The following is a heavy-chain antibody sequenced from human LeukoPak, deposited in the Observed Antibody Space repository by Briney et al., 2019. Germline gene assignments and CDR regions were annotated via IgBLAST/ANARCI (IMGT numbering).Heavy chain of an antibody. CDR1: GGSISSYY. D-gene: IGHD1-26*01. CDR3: ARESKVGSFDY. V-gene: IGHV4-59*01. Sequence: SETLSLTCTVSGGSISSYYWSWIRQPPGKGLEWIGYIYYSGSTNYNPSLKSRVTILVDTSKNQFSLKLSSVTAADTAVYYCARESKVGSFDYWGQGTLVTVSS. CDR2: IYYSGST. J-gene: IGHJ4*02.